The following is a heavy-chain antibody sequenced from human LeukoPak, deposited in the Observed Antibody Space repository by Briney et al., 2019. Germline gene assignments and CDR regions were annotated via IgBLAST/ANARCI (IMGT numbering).Heavy chain of an antibody. Sequence: GASVKVSCKASGYTFTSYAMHWVRQAPGQRLEWMGWINAGNGNTKYSQKFQGRVTITRDTSASTAYMELSSLRSEDTAVYYCARSYDSSGYYYDDYWGQGTLVTVSS. CDR2: INAGNGNT. CDR3: ARSYDSSGYYYDDY. V-gene: IGHV1-3*01. CDR1: GYTFTSYA. D-gene: IGHD3-22*01. J-gene: IGHJ4*02.